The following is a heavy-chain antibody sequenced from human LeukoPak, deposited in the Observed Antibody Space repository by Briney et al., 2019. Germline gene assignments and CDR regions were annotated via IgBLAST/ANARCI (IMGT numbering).Heavy chain of an antibody. CDR2: IYYSGST. CDR3: ALYEIHRPDCSSTSCYGWFDP. J-gene: IGHJ5*02. V-gene: IGHV4-39*07. Sequence: SETLSLTCTASGGSISSSSYYWGWIRQPPGKGLEWIGSIYYSGSTYYNPSPKSRVTISVDTSKNQFSLKLSSVTAADTAVYYCALYEIHRPDCSSTSCYGWFDPWGQGTLVTVSS. CDR1: GGSISSSSYY. D-gene: IGHD2-2*01.